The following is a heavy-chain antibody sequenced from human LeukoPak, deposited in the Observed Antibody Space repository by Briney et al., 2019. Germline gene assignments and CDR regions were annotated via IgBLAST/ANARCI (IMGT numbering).Heavy chain of an antibody. J-gene: IGHJ4*02. CDR1: GFTFSSYG. CDR2: ISYDGSNK. CDR3: ARSDQVRVAIFDY. Sequence: GGSLRLSCAASGFTFSSYGMHWVRQAPGKGLEWVAVISYDGSNKYYADSVKGRFTISRDNSKNTLYLQMNSLRAEDTAVYYCARSDQVRVAIFDYWGQGTLVTVSS. V-gene: IGHV3-30*03. D-gene: IGHD5-12*01.